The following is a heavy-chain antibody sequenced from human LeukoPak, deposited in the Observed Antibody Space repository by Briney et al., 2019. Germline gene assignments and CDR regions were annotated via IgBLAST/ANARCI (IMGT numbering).Heavy chain of an antibody. J-gene: IGHJ4*02. CDR2: ISYDGSNK. D-gene: IGHD6-19*01. CDR3: ARGLSFSAVAGTDY. V-gene: IGHV3-30-3*01. Sequence: GGSLRLSCAASGFTFSSYAMHWVRQAPGKGLEWVAVISYDGSNKYYADSVKGRFTISRDNSKNTLYLRMNSLRAEDTAVYYCARGLSFSAVAGTDYWGQGTLVTVSS. CDR1: GFTFSSYA.